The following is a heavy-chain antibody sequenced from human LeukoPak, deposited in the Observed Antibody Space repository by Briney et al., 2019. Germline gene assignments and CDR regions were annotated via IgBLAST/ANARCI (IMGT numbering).Heavy chain of an antibody. CDR2: IYYSGST. CDR3: ASGRGSVAVAGLLVIDY. V-gene: IGHV4-39*07. Sequence: SETLSLTCTVSGGSISSSSYYWGWIRQPPGKGLEWIGSIYYSGSTYYNPSLKSRVTISVDTSKNQFSLKLSSVTAADTAVYYCASGRGSVAVAGLLVIDYWGQGTLVTVSS. CDR1: GGSISSSSYY. J-gene: IGHJ4*02. D-gene: IGHD6-19*01.